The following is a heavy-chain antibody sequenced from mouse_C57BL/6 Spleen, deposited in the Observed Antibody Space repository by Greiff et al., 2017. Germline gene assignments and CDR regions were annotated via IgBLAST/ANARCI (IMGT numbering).Heavy chain of an antibody. CDR3: ARRITTVALDY. J-gene: IGHJ2*01. CDR2: INPNNGGT. V-gene: IGHV1-26*01. D-gene: IGHD1-1*01. CDR1: GYTFTDYY. Sequence: EVQLQQSGPELVKPGASVKISCKASGYTFTDYYMNWVKQSHGKSLEWIGDINPNNGGTSYNQKFKGKATLTVDKSSSTAYMELRSLTSEDSAVYYCARRITTVALDYWGQGTTLTVSS.